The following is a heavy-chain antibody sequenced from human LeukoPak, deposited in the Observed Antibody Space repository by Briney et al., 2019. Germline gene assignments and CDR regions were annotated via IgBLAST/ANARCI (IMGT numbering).Heavy chain of an antibody. V-gene: IGHV4-59*06. CDR3: ARDQDYYGSGSYFDY. CDR2: IYYSGST. CDR1: GGSISSYY. J-gene: IGHJ4*02. D-gene: IGHD3-10*01. Sequence: SETLSLTCTVSGGSISSYYWSWIRQPPGKGLEWIGYIYYSGSTYYNPSLKSRVTISVDTSKNQFSLKLSSVTAADTAVYYCARDQDYYGSGSYFDYWGQGTLVTVSS.